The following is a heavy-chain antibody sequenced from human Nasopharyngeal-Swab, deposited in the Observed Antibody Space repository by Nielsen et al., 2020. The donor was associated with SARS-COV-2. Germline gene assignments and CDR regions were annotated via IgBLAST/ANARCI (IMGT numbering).Heavy chain of an antibody. V-gene: IGHV3-23*01. Sequence: GGSLRLSCAASGFTFSSYPMNRVRQAPGKGLGWVSSISGSGDSRYYADCVKGRFAISRNNSKNTLYLQMNNLRAEDTAVYYCARNHKNWNFPNWFDPWGQGTLVTVSS. J-gene: IGHJ5*01. D-gene: IGHD1-7*01. CDR1: GFTFSSYP. CDR3: ARNHKNWNFPNWFDP. CDR2: ISGSGDSR.